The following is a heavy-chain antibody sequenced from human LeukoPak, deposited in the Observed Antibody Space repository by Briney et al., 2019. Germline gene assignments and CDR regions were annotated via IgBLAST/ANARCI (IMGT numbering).Heavy chain of an antibody. CDR3: ARGYSSSWYSVNWFDP. CDR1: GYTFTGYY. V-gene: IGHV1-2*02. D-gene: IGHD6-13*01. CDR2: INPNSGGT. Sequence: ASVKVSCKASGYTFTGYYMRWVRQAPGQGLEWMGWINPNSGGTNYAQKFRGRVTMTRDTSISTAYMELSRLRSDDTAVYYCARGYSSSWYSVNWFDPWGQGTLVTVSS. J-gene: IGHJ5*02.